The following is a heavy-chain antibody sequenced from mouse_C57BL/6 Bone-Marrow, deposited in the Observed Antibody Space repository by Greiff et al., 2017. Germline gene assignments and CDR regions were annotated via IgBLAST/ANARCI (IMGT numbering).Heavy chain of an antibody. CDR3: ARVRGYYYGSSKYYYAMDY. V-gene: IGHV5-4*03. Sequence: EVMLVESGGGLVKPGGSLKLSCAASGFTFSSYAMSWVRQTPEKRLEWVATISDGGSYTYYPDNVKGRFTISRDNAKNNLYLQMSHLKSEDTAMYYCARVRGYYYGSSKYYYAMDYWGQGTSVTVSS. D-gene: IGHD1-1*01. CDR1: GFTFSSYA. J-gene: IGHJ4*01. CDR2: ISDGGSYT.